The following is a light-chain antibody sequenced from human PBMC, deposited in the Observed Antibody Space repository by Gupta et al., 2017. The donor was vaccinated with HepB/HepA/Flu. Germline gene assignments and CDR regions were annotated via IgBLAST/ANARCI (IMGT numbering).Light chain of an antibody. CDR1: SSDVGGYNY. J-gene: IGLJ2*01. V-gene: IGLV2-14*03. CDR3: SSYTSSSTNVV. Sequence: QSALTQPASVSGSPGQSITISCTGTSSDVGGYNYVSWYQQHPGKAPKLMIYDVSNRPSGVSNRFSGSKSGNTASLTIXGXQAEDEXDYYCSSYTSSSTNVVFGGGTKLTVL. CDR2: DVS.